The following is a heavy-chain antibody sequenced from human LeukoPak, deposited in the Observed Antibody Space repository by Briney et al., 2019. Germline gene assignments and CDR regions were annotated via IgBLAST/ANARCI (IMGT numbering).Heavy chain of an antibody. CDR3: ASSLALDAFDI. CDR1: GASISSYY. V-gene: IGHV4-59*01. J-gene: IGHJ3*02. Sequence: SETLSLTCTVSGASISSYYWSWIRQPPGKGLEWLGYIYYSGSTNYNPSLKSRVTISVDTSKNQFSLKLSSVTAADTAVYYCASSLALDAFDIWGQGTMVTVSS. CDR2: IYYSGST.